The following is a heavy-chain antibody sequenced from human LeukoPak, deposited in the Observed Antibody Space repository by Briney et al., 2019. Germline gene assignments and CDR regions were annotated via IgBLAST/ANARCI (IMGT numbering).Heavy chain of an antibody. CDR3: VKDLSYESSGSVFDY. CDR1: GFTSEDYT. V-gene: IGHV3-43*01. J-gene: IGHJ4*02. Sequence: GGSLRLSCAASGFTSEDYTMHWVRQAPGKTLEWVSLISWDGTTYYTDSMKGRFTISRDNSKNSLYLQMDTLRSEDTAYYYCVKDLSYESSGSVFDYWGQGTLVTVSS. D-gene: IGHD3-22*01. CDR2: ISWDGTT.